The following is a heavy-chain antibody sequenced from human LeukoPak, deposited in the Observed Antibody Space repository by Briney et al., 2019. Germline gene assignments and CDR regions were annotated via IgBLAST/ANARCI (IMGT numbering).Heavy chain of an antibody. J-gene: IGHJ4*02. Sequence: SGGSLRLSCAASGFTFSTYAMSWVRQAPGKGMQWVSAISGSGGSTYYADSVKGRFTISRDNSKNTLSLQMNSLRAEDTAVYYCAKDTTWIQLWLNWGQGTLVTVS. CDR3: AKDTTWIQLWLN. CDR2: ISGSGGST. V-gene: IGHV3-23*01. CDR1: GFTFSTYA. D-gene: IGHD5-18*01.